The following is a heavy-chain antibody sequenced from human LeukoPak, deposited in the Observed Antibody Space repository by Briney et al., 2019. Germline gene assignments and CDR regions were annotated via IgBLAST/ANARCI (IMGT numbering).Heavy chain of an antibody. CDR1: GGSIGSGGYS. CDR3: ARAGPSRNYDYVWGSYDF. D-gene: IGHD3-16*01. Sequence: PSETLSLTCAVSGGSIGSGGYSWSWIRQPPGKGLEWIGYIYHSESTYYNPSLKSRVTMSVDTSKNQFSLRLSSVTAADTAVYYCARAGPSRNYDYVWGSYDFWGQGTQVTVSS. CDR2: IYHSEST. V-gene: IGHV4-30-4*07. J-gene: IGHJ4*02.